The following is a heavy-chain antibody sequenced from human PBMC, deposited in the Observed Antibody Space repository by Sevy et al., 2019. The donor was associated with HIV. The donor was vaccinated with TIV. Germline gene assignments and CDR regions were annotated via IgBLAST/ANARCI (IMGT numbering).Heavy chain of an antibody. CDR2: IYYSGNT. V-gene: IGHV4-39*01. J-gene: IGHJ4*02. CDR1: GGSISSSSYY. CDR3: SRLAYDFWSGLPPYYFDY. D-gene: IGHD3-3*01. Sequence: SETLSLTCTVSGGSISSSSYYWGWIRQPPGKGLEWIGSIYYSGNTYYKPSLKSQITISVYTSKNQFSLNLSSVTAAYTAVYYFSRLAYDFWSGLPPYYFDYWGLGTLVTVSS.